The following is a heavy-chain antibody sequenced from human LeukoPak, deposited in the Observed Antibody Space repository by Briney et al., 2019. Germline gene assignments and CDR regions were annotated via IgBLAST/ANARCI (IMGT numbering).Heavy chain of an antibody. D-gene: IGHD3-16*01. CDR1: GFTFSSYS. CDR2: ISGTSNTI. J-gene: IGHJ4*02. V-gene: IGHV3-48*02. CDR3: ARKGGGIIDY. Sequence: GGSLGLSCAASGFTFSSYSMNWVRQAPGKGLEWVSIISGTSNTIYYADSVKGRFTISRDNAKNSLYLQMNSLRDEDTAVYYCARKGGGIIDYWGQGTLVTVSS.